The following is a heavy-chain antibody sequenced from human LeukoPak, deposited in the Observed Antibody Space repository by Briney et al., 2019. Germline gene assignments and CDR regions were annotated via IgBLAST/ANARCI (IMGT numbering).Heavy chain of an antibody. CDR1: GFTFSNYW. CDR3: ARGGTSFDY. J-gene: IGHJ4*02. CDR2: INSDGINT. D-gene: IGHD2-2*01. V-gene: IGHV3-74*01. Sequence: GGSLRLSCAASGFTFSNYWMHWVRQAPGKGLVWVSRINSDGINTSYADSVKGRFTISRDNAKNTLNLQMNSLRAEDTAVYYCARGGTSFDYWGQGTLVTVSS.